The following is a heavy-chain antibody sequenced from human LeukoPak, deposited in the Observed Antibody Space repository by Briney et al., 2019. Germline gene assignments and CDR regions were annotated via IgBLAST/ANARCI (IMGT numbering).Heavy chain of an antibody. CDR2: ISGSGGST. CDR1: GFTFSSYA. D-gene: IGHD6-13*01. CDR3: AKDPGPTIAAAGPIDY. V-gene: IGHV3-23*01. Sequence: GGSLRLSCAASGFTFSSYAMGSVRQARGKGRELVSAISGSGGSTYYADCVKGRFTISIDNSEITVYLQMNSLRAGDTFVYYCAKDPGPTIAAAGPIDYRGQGTLGTVS. J-gene: IGHJ4*02.